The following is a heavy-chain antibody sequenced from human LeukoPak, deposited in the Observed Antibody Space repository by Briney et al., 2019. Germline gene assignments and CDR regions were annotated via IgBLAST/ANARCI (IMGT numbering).Heavy chain of an antibody. D-gene: IGHD2-2*02. J-gene: IGHJ4*02. Sequence: SETLSLNYPVSGGSISSPCWSWIRQPPGKGLEWIGYICYSGTTNYNPSLKSRVTISVDTSKNQFSLKLNSVTAADTAIYYCATSESGPIHHGGQGALVTVSS. CDR1: GGSISSPC. CDR3: ATSESGPIHH. CDR2: ICYSGTT. V-gene: IGHV4-59*11.